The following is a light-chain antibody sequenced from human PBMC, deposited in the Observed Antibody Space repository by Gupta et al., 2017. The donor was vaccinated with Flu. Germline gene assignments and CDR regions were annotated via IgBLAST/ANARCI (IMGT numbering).Light chain of an antibody. CDR1: QEIGSS. Sequence: PDFQSVTTKEKVAITCRASQEIGSSLNWYQKKPEQSPKLLIKSASQDGSGVPSRFSGSGSGTDFTLTINGLEAEDAAAYYCQQSSGLPITFGQGTQLEIK. CDR2: SAS. J-gene: IGKJ5*01. CDR3: QQSSGLPIT. V-gene: IGKV6D-21*02.